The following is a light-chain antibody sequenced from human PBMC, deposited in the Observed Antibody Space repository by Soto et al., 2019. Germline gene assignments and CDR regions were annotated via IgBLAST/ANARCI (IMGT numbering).Light chain of an antibody. CDR1: RSDVGGNDL. J-gene: IGLJ2*01. V-gene: IGLV2-8*01. CDR2: AVN. CDR3: CSYAGRNTLI. Sequence: QSVLTQPPSASGSPGQSVTISCTGSRSDVGGNDLVSWYQQHPGKAPQLIISAVNKRPSGVPDRFSGSKSGNTASLTVSGLQAEDEADYYCCSYAGRNTLIFGGGTKRTVL.